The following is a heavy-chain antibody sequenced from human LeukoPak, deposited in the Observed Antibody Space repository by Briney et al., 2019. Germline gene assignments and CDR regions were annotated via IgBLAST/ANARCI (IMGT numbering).Heavy chain of an antibody. CDR3: AKDGYSGYDSRGTNYYYYYMDV. V-gene: IGHV3-30*02. CDR1: GFTFSSYG. Sequence: GGSLRLSCAASGFTFSSYGMHWVRQAPGKGLEWVAFIRYDGSNKYYADSVKGRFTISRDNAKNSLYLQMNSLRAEDTALYYCAKDGYSGYDSRGTNYYYYYMDVWGKGTTVTISS. CDR2: IRYDGSNK. J-gene: IGHJ6*03. D-gene: IGHD5-12*01.